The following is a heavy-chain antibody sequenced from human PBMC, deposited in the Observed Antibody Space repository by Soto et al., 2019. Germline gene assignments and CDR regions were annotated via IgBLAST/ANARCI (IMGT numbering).Heavy chain of an antibody. Sequence: GGSLRLSCAASGFTFSSYSINWVRQAPGKGLEWVSSISSSSSYIYYADSVKGRFTISRDNAKNSLYLQMNSLRAEDTAVYYCARDMTRSGYYKEYYGRDVWGQGTTLTVSS. V-gene: IGHV3-21*01. D-gene: IGHD3-3*01. CDR3: ARDMTRSGYYKEYYGRDV. J-gene: IGHJ6*02. CDR1: GFTFSSYS. CDR2: ISSSSSYI.